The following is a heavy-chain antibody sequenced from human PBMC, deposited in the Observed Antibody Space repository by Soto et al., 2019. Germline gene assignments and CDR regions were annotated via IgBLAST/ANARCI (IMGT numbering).Heavy chain of an antibody. V-gene: IGHV3-74*01. D-gene: IGHD3-22*01. CDR1: GFPLSSYL. CDR3: ARDLVVIDYYYYGMEV. CDR2: INSDGSST. Sequence: GGSPGLSCPSSGFPLSSYLMHSHRQAPGKGLVWVSRINSDGSSTSYADSVKGRFTISRDNAKNTLYLQMNSLRAEDTAVYYCARDLVVIDYYYYGMEVWGQGTTVNFS. J-gene: IGHJ6*02.